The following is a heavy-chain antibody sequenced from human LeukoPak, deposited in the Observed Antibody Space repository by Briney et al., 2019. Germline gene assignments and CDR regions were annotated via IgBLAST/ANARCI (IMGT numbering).Heavy chain of an antibody. J-gene: IGHJ4*02. D-gene: IGHD1-26*01. CDR3: ARVGRARYFDY. CDR2: IRNKADSYST. V-gene: IGHV3-72*01. CDR1: GFTFSDHY. Sequence: PGGSLRLSCAASGFTFSDHYMDWVRQPPGKGLEWVGRIRNKADSYSTEYAASVKGRFTISRDDSENSLYLQMNSLTTDDTAVYFCARVGRARYFDYWGQGTLVTVSS.